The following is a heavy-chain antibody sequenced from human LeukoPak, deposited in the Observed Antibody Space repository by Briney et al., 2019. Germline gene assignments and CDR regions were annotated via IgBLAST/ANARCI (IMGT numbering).Heavy chain of an antibody. CDR3: ARLAAYCGGDCSRGGRGPLDY. CDR2: ISYDGSNK. D-gene: IGHD2-21*02. CDR1: GFTFSSYA. J-gene: IGHJ4*02. V-gene: IGHV3-30-3*01. Sequence: GGSLRLSCAASGFTFSSYAMHWVRQAPGKGLEWVAVISYDGSNKYYADSVKGRFTIPRDNSKNTLYLQMNSLRAEDTAAYYCARLAAYCGGDCSRGGRGPLDYWGQGTLVTVSS.